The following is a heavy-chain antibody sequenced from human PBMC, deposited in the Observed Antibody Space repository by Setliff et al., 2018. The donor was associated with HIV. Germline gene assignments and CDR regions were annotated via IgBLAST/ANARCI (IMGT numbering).Heavy chain of an antibody. CDR1: GFTFSSYA. D-gene: IGHD3-22*01. CDR2: ISYDGSNK. CDR3: ARDSTYYYDSSGYGQSMDV. J-gene: IGHJ6*02. V-gene: IGHV3-30-3*01. Sequence: GGSLRLSCAASGFTFSSYAMHWVRQAPGKGLEWVAVISYDGSNKYYADSVKGRFTISRDNSKNTLYLQMNSLRAEDTAVYYCARDSTYYYDSSGYGQSMDVWGQGTTVTVSS.